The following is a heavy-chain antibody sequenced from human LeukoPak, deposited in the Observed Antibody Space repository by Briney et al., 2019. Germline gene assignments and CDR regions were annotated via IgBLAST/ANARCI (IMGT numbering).Heavy chain of an antibody. CDR2: INTDGSST. D-gene: IGHD3-22*01. V-gene: IGHV3-74*01. CDR3: ASFTMKDY. CDR1: GFTFSSYW. J-gene: IGHJ4*02. Sequence: GGPLRLSCAASGFTFSSYWMHWVRHAPGKGLVWVSRINTDGSSTSYADSVKGRFTISRDNAKNTLCLQMNSLRAEDTAVYYCASFTMKDYWGQGTLVTVSS.